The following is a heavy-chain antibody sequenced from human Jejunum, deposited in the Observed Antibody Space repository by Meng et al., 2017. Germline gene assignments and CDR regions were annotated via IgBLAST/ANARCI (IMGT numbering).Heavy chain of an antibody. CDR3: TKDGAVSSGWSLHHWFDP. V-gene: IGHV3-23*01. Sequence: GESLKISCVASGLTFSSFAMTWVRQAPGKGLEWVSSITGSGGGGSGGTTYYADSVRGRFTISRDNSKKTLYLQMNSLRAEDTAVYYCTKDGAVSSGWSLHHWFDPWGQGNRVTVSS. J-gene: IGHJ5*02. CDR2: ITGSGGGGSGGTT. CDR1: GLTFSSFA. D-gene: IGHD6-19*01.